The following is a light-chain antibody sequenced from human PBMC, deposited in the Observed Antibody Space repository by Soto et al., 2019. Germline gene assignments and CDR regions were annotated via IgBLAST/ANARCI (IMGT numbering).Light chain of an antibody. V-gene: IGKV3-15*01. J-gene: IGKJ2*01. Sequence: EIVMTQSPATLSVSPGERATLSCRASQSVSSNLAWYQQKPGQAPRLLIYGASTRATDIPARFSGGGSGTEFTLTISSLQSEDFAVYYCQQYGSSPPSFGQGTKLEIK. CDR3: QQYGSSPPS. CDR2: GAS. CDR1: QSVSSN.